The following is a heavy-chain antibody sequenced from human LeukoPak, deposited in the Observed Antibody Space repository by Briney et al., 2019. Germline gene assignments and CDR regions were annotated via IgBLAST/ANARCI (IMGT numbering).Heavy chain of an antibody. D-gene: IGHD3-10*01. CDR2: IYYSGST. CDR3: ARHSDYGSGSYYNPVFDY. V-gene: IGHV4-39*01. Sequence: SETLSLTCTVSGGSISSSSYYWGWIRQPPGKGLEWIASIYYSGSTYYNPSLKSRVTISVDTSKNQFSLKLSYVTAADTAVYYCARHSDYGSGSYYNPVFDYWGQGTLVTVSS. J-gene: IGHJ4*02. CDR1: GGSISSSSYY.